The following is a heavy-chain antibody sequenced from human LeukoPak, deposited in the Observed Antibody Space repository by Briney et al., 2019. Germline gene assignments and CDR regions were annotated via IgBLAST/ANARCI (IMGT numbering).Heavy chain of an antibody. D-gene: IGHD4-17*01. J-gene: IGHJ1*01. CDR2: IYYSGST. CDR1: GGSISGYY. V-gene: IGHV4-59*08. CDR3: ARGRTTSPEYFQH. Sequence: SETLSLTCTVSGGSISGYYWSWIRQPPGKRPEWIGYIYYSGSTNYNPSLKSRVTISVDTSKNQFSLKLSSVAAADTAVYYCARGRTTSPEYFQHWGQGTLVTVSS.